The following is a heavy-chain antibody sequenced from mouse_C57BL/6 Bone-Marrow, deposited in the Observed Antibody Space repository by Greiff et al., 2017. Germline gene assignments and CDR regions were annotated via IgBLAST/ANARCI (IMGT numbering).Heavy chain of an antibody. CDR1: GYTFTSYW. D-gene: IGHD1-1*01. J-gene: IGHJ3*01. CDR3: TRSHYYGSSPWFAY. CDR2: IYPGNSDT. V-gene: IGHV1-5*01. Sequence: VQLQQSGTVLARPGASVKMSCKTSGYTFTSYWMHWEKQRPGQGLEWIGAIYPGNSDTSYNQKFKGKAKLTAVTSASTAYMELSSLTNEDSAVYYCTRSHYYGSSPWFAYWGQGTLVTVSA.